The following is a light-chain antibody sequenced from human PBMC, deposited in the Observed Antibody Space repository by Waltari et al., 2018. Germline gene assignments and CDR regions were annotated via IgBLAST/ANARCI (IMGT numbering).Light chain of an antibody. CDR2: WAS. V-gene: IGKV4-1*01. Sequence: DIVMTQSPDSLAVSLGERATINCKSSQRVLYSSNNKNYLAWYQQTPGQPPNLLIYWASTRESGVPDRFSGSGSGTYFTLTISSLQAEDVAVYYCQQYYSSLRTFGQGTKVEIK. CDR1: QRVLYSSNNKNY. CDR3: QQYYSSLRT. J-gene: IGKJ1*01.